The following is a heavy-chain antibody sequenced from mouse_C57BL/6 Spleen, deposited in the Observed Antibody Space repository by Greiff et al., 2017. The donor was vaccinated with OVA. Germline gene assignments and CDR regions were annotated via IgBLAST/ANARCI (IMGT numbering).Heavy chain of an antibody. CDR3: RSYYYGSSYPDMED. CDR1: GYTFTSYD. V-gene: IGHV1-85*01. D-gene: IGHD1-1*01. CDR2: IYPRAGST. J-gene: IGHJ4*01. Sequence: VQLQQSGPELVKPGASVKLSCKASGYTFTSYDINWVKQRPGQGLEWIGWIYPRAGSTKYNEKFKGKATVTVDTSSSTAYMELHSLTSEDSAVYFCRSYYYGSSYPDMEDWGQGASVTV.